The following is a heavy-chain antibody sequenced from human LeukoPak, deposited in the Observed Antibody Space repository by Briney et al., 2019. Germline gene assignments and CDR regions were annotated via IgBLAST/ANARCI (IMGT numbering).Heavy chain of an antibody. CDR1: GFTFSSYS. CDR2: ISSSSSYI. Sequence: GGSLRLSCAASGFTFSSYSMNWVRQAPGKGLEWVSSISSSSSYIYYADSVKGRFTISRNNAKNSLYLQMNSLRAEDTAVYYCARDLIAVAGTGFDYWGQGTLVTVSS. D-gene: IGHD6-19*01. V-gene: IGHV3-21*01. J-gene: IGHJ4*02. CDR3: ARDLIAVAGTGFDY.